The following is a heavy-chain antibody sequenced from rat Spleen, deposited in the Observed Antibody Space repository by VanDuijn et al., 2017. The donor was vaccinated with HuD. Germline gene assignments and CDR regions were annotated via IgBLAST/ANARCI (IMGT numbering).Heavy chain of an antibody. CDR2: ISYDGGST. CDR1: GFTFSNYG. Sequence: EVQLVESGGGLVQLGRSMKLSCAASGFTFSNYGMAWVRQAPKKGLEWVAYISYDGGSTYYRDSVKGRFTISRDIAKSTLYLQMDSLRSEDTATYYCAKSRFYYYDGGYYCYNYWGQGVMVTVSS. D-gene: IGHD1-12*02. J-gene: IGHJ2*01. CDR3: AKSRFYYYDGGYYCYNY. V-gene: IGHV5-25*01.